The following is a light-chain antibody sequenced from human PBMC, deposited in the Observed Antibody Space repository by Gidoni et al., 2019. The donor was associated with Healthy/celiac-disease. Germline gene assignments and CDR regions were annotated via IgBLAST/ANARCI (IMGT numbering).Light chain of an antibody. V-gene: IGLV1-51*01. CDR2: DNN. CDR1: TSNIGNNY. J-gene: IGLJ2*01. CDR3: GTWDSSLSAVV. Sequence: QSVLTQPPSVSAAHGQKVTIPCSGSTSNIGNNYVSWYQQLPGTAPKLLIYDNNKRPSGIPDRFSGSKSGTSATLGITGLQTGDEADYYCGTWDSSLSAVVFGGGTKLTVL.